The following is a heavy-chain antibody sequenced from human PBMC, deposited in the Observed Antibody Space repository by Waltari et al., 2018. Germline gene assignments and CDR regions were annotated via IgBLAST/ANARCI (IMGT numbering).Heavy chain of an antibody. J-gene: IGHJ5*02. D-gene: IGHD5-12*01. CDR1: GFTISSYW. V-gene: IGHV3-7*01. CDR3: ARGEVIVATTTPLFDP. CDR2: IKQHGSEK. Sequence: EVQLVESGGGLVQPGGSLRISCAASGFTISSYWMGWVSEAPGKGMEWVANIKQHGSEKSSVNCVNGRFTISRDNAKNSLYLQINSLRAEDTAVYYCARGEVIVATTTPLFDPWGQGTLVTVSS.